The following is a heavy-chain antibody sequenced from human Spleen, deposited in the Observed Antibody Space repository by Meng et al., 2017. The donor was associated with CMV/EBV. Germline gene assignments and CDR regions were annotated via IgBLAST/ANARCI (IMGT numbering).Heavy chain of an antibody. CDR2: IKTDGGTT. V-gene: IGHV3-15*01. CDR1: GLPFSNTW. CDR3: TAEVAVSILLFH. Sequence: ASGLPFSNTWMYWVRQVPGKGLEWVGRIKTDGGTTDYDKPVKGRFTISRDDSKNTLFLQMHSLKIEDTAVYYCTAEVAVSILLFHWGLGSLVTVSS. D-gene: IGHD5/OR15-5a*01. J-gene: IGHJ4*02.